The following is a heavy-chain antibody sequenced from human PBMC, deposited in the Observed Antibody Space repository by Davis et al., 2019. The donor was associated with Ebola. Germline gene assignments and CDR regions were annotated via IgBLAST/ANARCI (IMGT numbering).Heavy chain of an antibody. CDR1: GFTFSSYG. CDR3: AKDVASFGVDIRGMENCYMDV. Sequence: PGGSLRLSCVASGFTFSSYGMSGVRQAPGKVLEWVAIISGSGGSTHYVDSVKRRFTISRDNSKNSLYLQMNSLRADDTAVYYCAKDVASFGVDIRGMENCYMDVWGKGTTVTVSS. D-gene: IGHD3-3*01. CDR2: ISGSGGST. V-gene: IGHV3-23*01. J-gene: IGHJ6*03.